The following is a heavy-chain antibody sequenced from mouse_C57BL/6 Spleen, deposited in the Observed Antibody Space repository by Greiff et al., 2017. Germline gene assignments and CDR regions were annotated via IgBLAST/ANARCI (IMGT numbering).Heavy chain of an antibody. Sequence: VQLQESGAELVKPGASVKMSCKASGYTFTSYWITWVKQRPGQGLEWIGDIYPGSGSPNYNQKFKSTATLTVDTSSSTAYMQLSSLKYEDAAVYYCARSEYGNYYFDYWGQGTTLTVSS. CDR3: ARSEYGNYYFDY. V-gene: IGHV1-55*01. J-gene: IGHJ2*01. D-gene: IGHD2-10*02. CDR1: GYTFTSYW. CDR2: IYPGSGSP.